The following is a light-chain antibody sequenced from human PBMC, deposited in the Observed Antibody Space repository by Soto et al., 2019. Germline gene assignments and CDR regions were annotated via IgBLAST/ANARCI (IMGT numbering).Light chain of an antibody. CDR1: SSDVGGYNY. Sequence: QSAPTQPPSASGSPGQSVTFSCTGTSSDVGGYNYVSWYQQYPGKAPKLMIYEVYKRHSGVPDRFSGSNSGNTASLTVSGLQPEYEAEYYCSAYAGSSTWVFGGGNKLTVL. V-gene: IGLV2-8*01. CDR2: EVY. J-gene: IGLJ2*01. CDR3: SAYAGSSTWV.